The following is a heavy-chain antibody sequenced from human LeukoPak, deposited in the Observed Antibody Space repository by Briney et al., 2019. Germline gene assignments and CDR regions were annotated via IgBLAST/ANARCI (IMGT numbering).Heavy chain of an antibody. J-gene: IGHJ4*02. CDR2: ISSSGSTI. V-gene: IGHV3-11*01. D-gene: IGHD3-22*01. Sequence: GRSLRLSCAASGFTFSDYYMSWIRQAPGKGLEWVSYISSSGSTIYYADSVKGRFTISRDNAKNSLYLQMNSLRAEDTAVYYCARDRYYDSSGLIGYWGQGTLVTVSS. CDR3: ARDRYYDSSGLIGY. CDR1: GFTFSDYY.